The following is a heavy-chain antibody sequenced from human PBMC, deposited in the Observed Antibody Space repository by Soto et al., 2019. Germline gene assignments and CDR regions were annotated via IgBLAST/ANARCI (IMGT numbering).Heavy chain of an antibody. D-gene: IGHD3-10*01. CDR1: GFTFISYG. J-gene: IGHJ4*02. Sequence: GGSLRLSCAASGFTFISYGMHWGRQAPGKGLEWVAVISYDGSNKYYADSVKGRFTISRDNSKNTLYLQMNSLRAGDTAVYYCAKDRDYYGSGSYFDYWGQGTLVTVSS. V-gene: IGHV3-30*18. CDR3: AKDRDYYGSGSYFDY. CDR2: ISYDGSNK.